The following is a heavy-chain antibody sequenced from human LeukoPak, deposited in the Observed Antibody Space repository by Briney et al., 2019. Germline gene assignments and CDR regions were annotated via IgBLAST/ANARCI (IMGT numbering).Heavy chain of an antibody. CDR3: AKSTRAVMAMMDV. Sequence: GGSLRLSCAASGFTVSSNYVSWVRQAPGKGLEWVSLIYSGGSTYYADSVKGRFTISRDNAKNSLFLQMNSLRAEDTAVYFCAKSTRAVMAMMDVWGKGTTVTVSS. D-gene: IGHD3-16*01. J-gene: IGHJ6*04. CDR1: GFTVSSNY. CDR2: IYSGGST. V-gene: IGHV3-53*01.